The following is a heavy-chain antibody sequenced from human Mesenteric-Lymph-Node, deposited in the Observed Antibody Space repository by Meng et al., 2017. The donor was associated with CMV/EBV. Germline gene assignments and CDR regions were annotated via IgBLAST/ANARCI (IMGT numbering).Heavy chain of an antibody. Sequence: EVQLVESGGGLVKPGGSLRLSCAASGFTFSSYSMNWVRQAPGKGLEWVSSISSSGSTIDYADSVVGRFTISRDNAKNSVSLQMNSLRVEDTAVYYCARGTPLLRWGQGTLVTVSS. J-gene: IGHJ4*02. CDR3: ARGTPLLR. D-gene: IGHD3-22*01. V-gene: IGHV3-21*01. CDR1: GFTFSSYS. CDR2: ISSSGSTI.